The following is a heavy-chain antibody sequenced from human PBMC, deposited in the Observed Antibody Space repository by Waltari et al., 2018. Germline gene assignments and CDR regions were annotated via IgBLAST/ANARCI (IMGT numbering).Heavy chain of an antibody. V-gene: IGHV3-53*01. J-gene: IGHJ6*02. CDR1: GFAVIDHY. CDR3: ARDLDYYDRGYGMDV. CDR2: IYAGGDT. Sequence: EVQLVESGGGLIQPGGSLRLTGAAPGFAVIDHYMTWVRQAPGKGLEGVSVIYAGGDTYYADSVKGRFTISRDTSKNTLSLQMNSLRVEDTAVYYCARDLDYYDRGYGMDVWGRGTTVTVSS. D-gene: IGHD3-22*01.